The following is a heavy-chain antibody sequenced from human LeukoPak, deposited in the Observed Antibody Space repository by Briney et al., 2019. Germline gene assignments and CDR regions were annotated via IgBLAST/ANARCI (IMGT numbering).Heavy chain of an antibody. Sequence: GASVKVSCKASGYTFTSYGISWVRQAPGQGLEWMGWISAYNGNTNYAQKFQGRVTMTSDTSTSTVYMELSSLRSEDTAVYYCARDRYSGSSYDAFDIWGQGTMVTVSS. CDR2: ISAYNGNT. CDR1: GYTFTSYG. CDR3: ARDRYSGSSYDAFDI. D-gene: IGHD1-26*01. J-gene: IGHJ3*02. V-gene: IGHV1-18*01.